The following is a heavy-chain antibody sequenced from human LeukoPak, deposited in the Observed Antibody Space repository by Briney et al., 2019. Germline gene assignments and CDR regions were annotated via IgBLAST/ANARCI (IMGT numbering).Heavy chain of an antibody. D-gene: IGHD3-22*01. V-gene: IGHV1-8*01. J-gene: IGHJ4*02. CDR3: ATLRGDSSGFPFDY. CDR2: MNPNSGNT. Sequence: ASVKVSCKASGYTFTSYDINWVRQATGQGLEWMGWMNPNSGNTGYAQKFQGRVTMARNTSISTAYMELSSLRSEDTAVYYCATLRGDSSGFPFDYWGQGTLVTVSS. CDR1: GYTFTSYD.